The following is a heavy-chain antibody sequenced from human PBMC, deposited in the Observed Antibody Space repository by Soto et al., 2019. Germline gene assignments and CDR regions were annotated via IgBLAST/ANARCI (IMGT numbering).Heavy chain of an antibody. D-gene: IGHD2-15*01. CDR1: GFTFSNYA. J-gene: IGHJ4*02. CDR3: ARVLSGGSHYFDF. CDR2: ISYDGSNK. V-gene: IGHV3-30-3*01. Sequence: GGSLRLSCAASGFTFSNYAMHWVRQAPGKGLEWVAVISYDGSNKYYADSVKGRFTFSRDNSKNTLYLQMNNLRAEDTAVYYCARVLSGGSHYFDFWGQGALVTVSS.